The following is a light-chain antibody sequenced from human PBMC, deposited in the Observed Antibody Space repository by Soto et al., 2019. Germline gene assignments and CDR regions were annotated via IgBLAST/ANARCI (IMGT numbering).Light chain of an antibody. Sequence: QSALTQPASVSGSPGQSITISCTGTSSDIGYYNLVSWYQQHPGKAPKLMIYEGRKRPSGVSNRFSGSKSGNTASLTISGLQADDEADYYCCSYAVISVLYGGGTKLTLL. CDR2: EGR. CDR3: CSYAVISVL. V-gene: IGLV2-23*01. J-gene: IGLJ2*01. CDR1: SSDIGYYNL.